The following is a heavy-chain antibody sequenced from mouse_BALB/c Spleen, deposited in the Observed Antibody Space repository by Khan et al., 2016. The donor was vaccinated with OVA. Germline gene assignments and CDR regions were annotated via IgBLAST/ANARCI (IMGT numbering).Heavy chain of an antibody. J-gene: IGHJ2*01. D-gene: IGHD1-1*01. CDR2: ISYSGST. Sequence: EVQLQESGPGLVKPSQSLSLTCTVTGHSITSDYAWNWIRQFPGNKLEWMGYISYSGSTAYNPSLKSRTSITRDTSKNQVFLQLNSVTTEDTATHDCASIILYYYGSNVGGYYFDYWGQGTTLTVSS. CDR1: GHSITSDYA. CDR3: ASIILYYYGSNVGGYYFDY. V-gene: IGHV3-2*02.